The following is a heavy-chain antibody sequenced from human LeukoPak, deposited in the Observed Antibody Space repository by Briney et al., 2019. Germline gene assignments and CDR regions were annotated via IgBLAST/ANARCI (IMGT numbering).Heavy chain of an antibody. J-gene: IGHJ1*01. V-gene: IGHV3-21*01. CDR2: ISSSSSYI. CDR3: ARGPYYGGNHFQH. Sequence: GGSLRLSCAASGFTFSSYSMNWVRQAPGKGLEWVSSISSSSSYIYHADSVKGRFTISRDNAKNSLYLQMNSLRAEDTAVYYCARGPYYGGNHFQHWGQGTLVTVSS. D-gene: IGHD4-23*01. CDR1: GFTFSSYS.